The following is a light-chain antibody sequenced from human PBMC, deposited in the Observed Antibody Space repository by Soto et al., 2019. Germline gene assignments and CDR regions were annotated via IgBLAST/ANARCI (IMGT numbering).Light chain of an antibody. J-gene: IGKJ1*01. CDR1: QSVSNN. CDR3: QQYNNWPPWT. V-gene: IGKV3-15*01. Sequence: ILMTQSPATLSVSPGERATLSCRASQSVSNNLAWYQQKPGQAPRLLIYDASTRATGIPARFSGSGSGTEFTLTVSGLQSDVFAVYYCQQYNNWPPWTFGQGTKVEIK. CDR2: DAS.